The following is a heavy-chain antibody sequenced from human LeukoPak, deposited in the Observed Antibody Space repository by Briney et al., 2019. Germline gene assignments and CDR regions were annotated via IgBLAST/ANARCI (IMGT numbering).Heavy chain of an antibody. J-gene: IGHJ3*02. V-gene: IGHV3-20*04. CDR3: ARDHHYDSLWGAFDI. Sequence: RPGGSLRLSCAASGFTFDDYGMSWVRQAPGKGLEWVTGINWNGGSTGYADSVKGRFTISRDNAKNSLYLQMNSLRAEDTALYYCARDHHYDSLWGAFDIWGQGTMVTVSS. CDR2: INWNGGST. CDR1: GFTFDDYG. D-gene: IGHD3-22*01.